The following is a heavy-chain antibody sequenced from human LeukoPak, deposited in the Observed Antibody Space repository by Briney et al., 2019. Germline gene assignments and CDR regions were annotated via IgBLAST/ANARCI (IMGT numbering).Heavy chain of an antibody. J-gene: IGHJ4*02. D-gene: IGHD2-2*01. V-gene: IGHV1-69*13. CDR1: GGTFSSYA. CDR2: IIPIFGTA. Sequence: ASVKASCKASGGTFSSYAISWVRQAPGQGLEWMGGIIPIFGTANYAQKFQGRVTITADESTSTAYMELSSLRSGDTAVYYCARRYCSSTSCSGIDYWGQGTLVTVSS. CDR3: ARRYCSSTSCSGIDY.